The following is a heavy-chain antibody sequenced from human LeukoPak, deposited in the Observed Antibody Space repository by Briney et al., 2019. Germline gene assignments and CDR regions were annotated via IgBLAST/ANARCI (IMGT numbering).Heavy chain of an antibody. J-gene: IGHJ5*02. Sequence: SETLSLTCTVSGGSISNHYWSWIRQPPGKGLEWIGYIYYSGSTNYNPSLKSRVTISVDTSKNQFSLKLSSVTAADTAVYYCARLLTYYYDSSVALFDPWGQGTLVTVSS. CDR3: ARLLTYYYDSSVALFDP. V-gene: IGHV4-59*11. D-gene: IGHD3-22*01. CDR1: GGSISNHY. CDR2: IYYSGST.